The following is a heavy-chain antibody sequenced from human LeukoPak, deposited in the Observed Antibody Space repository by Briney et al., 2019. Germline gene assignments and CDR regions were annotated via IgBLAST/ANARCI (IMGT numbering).Heavy chain of an antibody. CDR1: GFTFSDYY. CDR3: ARDREGYYDSSGYPLDY. CDR2: ISSSGSTI. J-gene: IGHJ4*02. Sequence: PGGSLRLPCAASGFTFSDYYMSWIRQAPGKGLEWVSYISSSGSTIYYADSVKGRFTISRDNAKNSLYLQMNSLRAEDTAVYYCARDREGYYDSSGYPLDYWGQGTLVTVSS. D-gene: IGHD3-22*01. V-gene: IGHV3-11*04.